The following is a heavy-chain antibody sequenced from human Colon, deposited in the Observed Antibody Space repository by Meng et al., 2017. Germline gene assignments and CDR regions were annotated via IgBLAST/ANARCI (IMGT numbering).Heavy chain of an antibody. V-gene: IGHV3-15*01. Sequence: VEVVESGGGLVQPGGSLRLACAASGYTFTTAWMTWVRRTPGRGLEWVGRIKSNNDGGTTDYAAPVKGRFTISRDDSKSTLYLQMNSLKIEDTAMYYCGTDIYDWGQGTLVTVSS. CDR3: GTDIYD. J-gene: IGHJ4*02. CDR1: GYTFTTAW. D-gene: IGHD2/OR15-2a*01. CDR2: IKSNNDGGTT.